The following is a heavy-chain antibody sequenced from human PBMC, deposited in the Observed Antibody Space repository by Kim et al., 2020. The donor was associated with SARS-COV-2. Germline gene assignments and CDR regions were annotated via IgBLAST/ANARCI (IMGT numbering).Heavy chain of an antibody. CDR3: ARGLRSGLLTAMFWFDP. CDR2: ISSSSSYI. Sequence: GGSLRLSCAASGFTFSSYSMNWVRQAPGKGLEWVSSISSSSSYIYYADSVKGRFTISRDNAKNSLYLQMNSLRAEDTAVYYCARGLRSGLLTAMFWFDPWGQGTLVTVSS. J-gene: IGHJ5*02. V-gene: IGHV3-21*01. D-gene: IGHD5-18*01. CDR1: GFTFSSYS.